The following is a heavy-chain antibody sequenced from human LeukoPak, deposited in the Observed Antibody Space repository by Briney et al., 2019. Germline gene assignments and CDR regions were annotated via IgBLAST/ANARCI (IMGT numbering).Heavy chain of an antibody. D-gene: IGHD5-12*01. CDR2: IRYDGSNK. J-gene: IGHJ4*02. CDR1: GFTFSSYG. Sequence: PGGSLRLSCAASGFTFSSYGMHWVRQAPGKGLEWVAFIRYDGSNKYYADSAKGRFTISRDNSKNTLYLQMNSLRAEDTAVYYCAKDLVDIVATIDHYFDYWGQGTLVTVSS. CDR3: AKDLVDIVATIDHYFDY. V-gene: IGHV3-30*02.